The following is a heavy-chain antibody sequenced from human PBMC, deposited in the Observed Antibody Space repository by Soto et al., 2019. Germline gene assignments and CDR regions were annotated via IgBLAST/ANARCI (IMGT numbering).Heavy chain of an antibody. Sequence: QVQLVQSGAEVKKPGASVKVSCKTSGYTFTSYDINWVRQAAGQGLEWMGWMNPNNGNTGYAQKFQGRVTMTRNTSESTAYMELNSLRSEDTAVHYCARGLKMTTVTHYYYYYMDLWGKGTTVTVSS. D-gene: IGHD4-4*01. CDR1: GYTFTSYD. V-gene: IGHV1-8*01. J-gene: IGHJ6*03. CDR2: MNPNNGNT. CDR3: ARGLKMTTVTHYYYYYMDL.